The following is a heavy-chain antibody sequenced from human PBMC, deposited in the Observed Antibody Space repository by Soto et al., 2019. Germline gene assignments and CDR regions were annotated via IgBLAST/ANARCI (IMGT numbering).Heavy chain of an antibody. CDR3: GGFCTNGVCPNAVFD. J-gene: IGHJ4*02. V-gene: IGHV3-23*01. Sequence: EVQLLESGGGLVQPGGSLRLSCAASGFSFSSYDMSWVRQAPGKGLEWVSAMSGSGGSTYYADSVKGRFTISRDNSKKSVYLERKSLRPEDTAVYYCGGFCTNGVCPNAVFDWGQGTLVTVSS. CDR1: GFSFSSYD. D-gene: IGHD2-8*01. CDR2: MSGSGGST.